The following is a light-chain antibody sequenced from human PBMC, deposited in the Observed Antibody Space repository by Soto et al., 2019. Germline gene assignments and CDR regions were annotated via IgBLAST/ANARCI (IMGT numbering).Light chain of an antibody. CDR3: SSYTSNYIVI. J-gene: IGLJ2*01. CDR1: SSDVGGYNY. V-gene: IGLV2-8*01. Sequence: QSALTQPPSASGSPGQSVAISCTGTSSDVGGYNYVSWHQHHPGKVPKLIIYEVTKRPSGVPDRFSGSKSGNTASLTVSGLQAEDEAEYYCSSYTSNYIVILGGGTKLTVL. CDR2: EVT.